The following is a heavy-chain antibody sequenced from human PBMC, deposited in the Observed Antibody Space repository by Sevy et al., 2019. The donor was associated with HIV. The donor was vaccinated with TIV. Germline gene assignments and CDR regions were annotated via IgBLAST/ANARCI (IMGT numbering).Heavy chain of an antibody. D-gene: IGHD3-22*01. CDR2: ISAYNGNT. CDR1: GYTFTSYG. V-gene: IGHV1-18*01. Sequence: ASVKVSCKASGYTFTSYGISWVRQAPGQGLEWMGWISAYNGNTNYAQKLQGRVTMTTDTSTSTAYMELRSLGSEDTAVYYCARDQRDSSGYPRAFDIWGQGTMVTVSS. CDR3: ARDQRDSSGYPRAFDI. J-gene: IGHJ3*02.